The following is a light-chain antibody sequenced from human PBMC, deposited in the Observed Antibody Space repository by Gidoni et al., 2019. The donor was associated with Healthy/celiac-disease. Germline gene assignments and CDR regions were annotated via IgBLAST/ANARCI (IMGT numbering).Light chain of an antibody. CDR3: QQSYSTPLFT. CDR2: AAS. CDR1: QSISSY. J-gene: IGKJ3*01. V-gene: IGKV1-39*01. Sequence: DIQMTQSPSSLSASVGDRVTITCRASQSISSYLNWYQQKPGKAPKLLIYAASSLQSGVPSRFSGSGSGKDFTLTIHRLQPEDFATYYCQQSYSTPLFTFGPGTKVDIK.